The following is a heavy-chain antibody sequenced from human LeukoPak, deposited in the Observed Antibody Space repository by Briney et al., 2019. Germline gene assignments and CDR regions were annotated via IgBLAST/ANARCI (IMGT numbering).Heavy chain of an antibody. D-gene: IGHD1-1*01. CDR3: AREGQQLKHFDY. CDR2: INPRGDAT. V-gene: IGHV1-46*01. Sequence: GASVKVSCKASGNTFIGCWIHWVRQAPGQGLEWMGAINPRGDATIGAQKFQGRVTTTRDTSTSTVYIELSSLRSEDTAVYYCAREGQQLKHFDYWGQGTLVTVSS. CDR1: GNTFIGCW. J-gene: IGHJ4*02.